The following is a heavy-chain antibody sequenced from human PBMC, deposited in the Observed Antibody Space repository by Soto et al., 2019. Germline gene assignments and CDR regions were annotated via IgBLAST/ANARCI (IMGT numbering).Heavy chain of an antibody. D-gene: IGHD2-2*01. V-gene: IGHV3-11*01. J-gene: IGHJ4*02. Sequence: GGSLRLSCAASGFTFSDYYMSWIRQAPGKGLEWVSYISSSGSTIYYADSVKGRFTISRDNAKNSLYLQMNSLRAEDTAVYYCAIRRYCSSTSCYVVPFDYWGQGTLVTVSS. CDR1: GFTFSDYY. CDR2: ISSSGSTI. CDR3: AIRRYCSSTSCYVVPFDY.